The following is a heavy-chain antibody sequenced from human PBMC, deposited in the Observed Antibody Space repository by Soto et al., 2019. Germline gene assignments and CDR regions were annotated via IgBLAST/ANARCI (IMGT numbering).Heavy chain of an antibody. CDR3: ARSYSSSWYIYYYYGMDV. V-gene: IGHV3-7*03. CDR1: GFTFSSYW. Sequence: VGSLRLSCAASGFTFSSYWMSWVRQAPGKGLEWVANIKQDGSEKYYVDSVKGRFTISRDNAKNSLYLQMNSLRAEDTAVYYCARSYSSSWYIYYYYGMDVWGQGTTVTVSS. CDR2: IKQDGSEK. J-gene: IGHJ6*02. D-gene: IGHD6-13*01.